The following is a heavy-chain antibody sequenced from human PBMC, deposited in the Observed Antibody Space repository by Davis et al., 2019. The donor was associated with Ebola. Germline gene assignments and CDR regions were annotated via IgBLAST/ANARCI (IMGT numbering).Heavy chain of an antibody. CDR2: ISAYNGIT. Sequence: ASVKVSCKASGYTFTSYGISWVRQAPGQGLEWMGWISAYNGITNYAQKLQGRVTMTTDTSTSTAYMELRSLRSDDTAVYYCARGYCSGGSCYSADYWGQGTLVTVSS. V-gene: IGHV1-18*01. CDR3: ARGYCSGGSCYSADY. D-gene: IGHD2-15*01. CDR1: GYTFTSYG. J-gene: IGHJ4*02.